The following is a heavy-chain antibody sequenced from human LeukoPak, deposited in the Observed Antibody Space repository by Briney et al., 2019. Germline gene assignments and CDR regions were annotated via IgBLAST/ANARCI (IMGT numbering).Heavy chain of an antibody. CDR2: INPNSGGT. V-gene: IGHV1-2*02. CDR3: ARDGRYSSGWYCDDY. J-gene: IGHJ4*02. CDR1: GYTFTGYY. Sequence: ASVKVSCKASGYTFTGYYMHWVRQAPGQGLEWMGWINPNSGGTNYAQKFQGRVTMTRDTPFSTAYMELSRLRSDDTAVYYCARDGRYSSGWYCDDYWGQGTLVTVSS. D-gene: IGHD6-19*01.